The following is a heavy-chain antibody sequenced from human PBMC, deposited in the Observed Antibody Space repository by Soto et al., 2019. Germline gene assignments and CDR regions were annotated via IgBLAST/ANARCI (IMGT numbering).Heavy chain of an antibody. J-gene: IGHJ4*01. CDR2: INAGNGNT. CDR1: GYTFTNHA. CDR3: ATDSWVRGSNKWDFDY. D-gene: IGHD1-26*01. V-gene: IGHV1-3*01. Sequence: QVQLVQSGAEVKKPGASVKVSCKASGYTFTNHAIYWVRQAPGQRLEWMGWINAGNGNTKYSQTFQGRVTLTRDTSASTAYMHLSSLRSEDTAVYYCATDSWVRGSNKWDFDYWGQGTRVTVSS.